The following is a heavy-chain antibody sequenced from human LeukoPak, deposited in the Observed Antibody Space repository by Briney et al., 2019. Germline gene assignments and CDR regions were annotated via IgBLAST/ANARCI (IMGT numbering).Heavy chain of an antibody. CDR1: GGSISSYY. J-gene: IGHJ5*01. D-gene: IGHD5-18*01. CDR2: VYYSGNS. V-gene: IGHV4-59*01. CDR3: AGDSYGTDS. Sequence: SETLSLTCAVSGGSISSYYWNWIRQPPGKGLQWIGYVYYSGNSNYNPSLKSRVTISIDTPKNQFSLKLTSVTAADTAVYYCAGDSYGTDSWGQGTLVTVSS.